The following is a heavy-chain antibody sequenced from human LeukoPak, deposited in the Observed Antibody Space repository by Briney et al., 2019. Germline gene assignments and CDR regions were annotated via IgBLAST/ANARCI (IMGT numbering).Heavy chain of an antibody. CDR1: GFTVSGNY. Sequence: PGGSLRLSCAASGFTVSGNYMSWVRQAPGKGLEWVSIIYSGGSTYYADSVKGRFTISRDNSKNTLYLQMNSLRAEDTAVYYCAKDGIGSSWYLFGYWGQGTLVTVSS. CDR2: IYSGGST. J-gene: IGHJ4*02. D-gene: IGHD6-13*01. CDR3: AKDGIGSSWYLFGY. V-gene: IGHV3-53*01.